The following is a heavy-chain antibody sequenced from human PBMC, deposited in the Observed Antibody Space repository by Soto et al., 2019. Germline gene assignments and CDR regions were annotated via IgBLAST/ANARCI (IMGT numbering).Heavy chain of an antibody. CDR3: ATSYDSGFDP. J-gene: IGHJ5*02. V-gene: IGHV1-18*04. D-gene: IGHD3-3*01. Sequence: ASVKVSCKASGYSFSSYGISWVRQAPGQGLDWMGWISVNNGNTDYAPKFQGRVTMTTDTSTSTAYMELRSLRSDDTAVYYCATSYDSGFDPWGQRTLVTVSS. CDR2: ISVNNGNT. CDR1: GYSFSSYG.